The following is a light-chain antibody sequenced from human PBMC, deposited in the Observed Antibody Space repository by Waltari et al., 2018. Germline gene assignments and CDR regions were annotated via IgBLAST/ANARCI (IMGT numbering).Light chain of an antibody. CDR1: KNILSNSNNKNY. Sequence: DIVMTQSPDSLAVSLGEMATVNCKSSKNILSNSNNKNYLSWYQQKPGQPPKLLIYWASIRQSGVPDRFSGSGSGTDFTLTISSLQAEDVAVYFCQQYYSTPQTFGQGTKVEIK. J-gene: IGKJ1*01. CDR3: QQYYSTPQT. V-gene: IGKV4-1*01. CDR2: WAS.